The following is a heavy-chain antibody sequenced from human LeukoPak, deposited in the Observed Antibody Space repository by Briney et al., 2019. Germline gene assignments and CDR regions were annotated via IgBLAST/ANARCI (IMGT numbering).Heavy chain of an antibody. V-gene: IGHV3-21*04. CDR1: GFTFSTYS. CDR2: ISSSSSYI. D-gene: IGHD3-10*01. CDR3: AKDRRAGSYDY. Sequence: GGPLRLSCAASGFTFSTYSMNWVRQAPGKGLEWVASISSSSSYIHYADYVKGRFTISRDNSENTLYLQMNSLRAEDTAAYYCAKDRRAGSYDYWGQGTLVTVSS. J-gene: IGHJ4*02.